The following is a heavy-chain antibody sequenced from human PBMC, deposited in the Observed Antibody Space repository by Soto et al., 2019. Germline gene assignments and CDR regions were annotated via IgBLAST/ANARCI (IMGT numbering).Heavy chain of an antibody. CDR2: IYYSGST. Sequence: SETLSLTCAVSGGSISSYYWSWIRQPPGKGLEWIGYIYYSGSTNYNPSLKSRVTISVDTSKNQFSLKLSSVTAADTAVYYCAREKSAYDILTGYSQPGWFDPWGQGTLVTV. J-gene: IGHJ5*02. CDR3: AREKSAYDILTGYSQPGWFDP. D-gene: IGHD3-9*01. CDR1: GGSISSYY. V-gene: IGHV4-59*01.